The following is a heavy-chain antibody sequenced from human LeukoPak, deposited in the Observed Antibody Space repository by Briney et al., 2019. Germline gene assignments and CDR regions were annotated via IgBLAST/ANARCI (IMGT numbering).Heavy chain of an antibody. V-gene: IGHV4-59*01. D-gene: IGHD4-17*01. CDR1: GGSISSYY. Sequence: SETLSLTCTVSGGSISSYYWSRIRQPPGKGLEWIGYTYYSGSTNYNPSLKSRVTISVDTSKNQFSLKLSSVTAADTAVYYCATSVGSTEPFDYWGQGTLVTVSS. CDR3: ATSVGSTEPFDY. CDR2: TYYSGST. J-gene: IGHJ4*02.